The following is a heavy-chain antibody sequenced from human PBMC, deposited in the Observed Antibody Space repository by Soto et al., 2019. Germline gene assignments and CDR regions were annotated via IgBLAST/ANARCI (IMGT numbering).Heavy chain of an antibody. CDR2: ISVYNGNT. J-gene: IGHJ3*02. CDR1: GYTFFTYA. Sequence: ASVKVSCKASGYTFFTYAMNWVRQAPGQRLEWMGWISVYNGNTNYAQKFQGRVTMTTDTSTSTAYMELRSLRSDDTAVYYCARAYSSGWMDAFDIWGQGTMVTVSS. D-gene: IGHD6-19*01. V-gene: IGHV1-18*01. CDR3: ARAYSSGWMDAFDI.